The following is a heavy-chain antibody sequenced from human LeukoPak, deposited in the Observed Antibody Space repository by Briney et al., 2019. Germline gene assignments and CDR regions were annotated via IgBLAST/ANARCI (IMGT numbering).Heavy chain of an antibody. J-gene: IGHJ3*02. CDR1: GDSLRSYY. V-gene: IGHV4-4*07. CDR2: INSSGST. Sequence: SETLSLTCTVSGDSLRSYYWSLIRQSGEKGLEWIGRINSSGSTNYKPSLKSRVTMSVDTSKNQFSLSLTSVTAADTAVYYCARGGGHDAFDIWGQGTMVTVSS. CDR3: ARGGGHDAFDI.